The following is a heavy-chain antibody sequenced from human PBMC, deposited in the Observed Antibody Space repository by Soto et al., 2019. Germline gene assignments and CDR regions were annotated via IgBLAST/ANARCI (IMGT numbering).Heavy chain of an antibody. J-gene: IGHJ4*02. CDR3: AREYCTSARCYGVDY. Sequence: ASVKVSCKASGYTFTSYGISWVRQAPGQGLEWMGWSNTYNGNGIYVQELQGRVTMTTDTSTTTAYMELRSLRSDDTAVYYCAREYCTSARCYGVDYWGQGVLVTVSS. V-gene: IGHV1-18*01. CDR2: SNTYNGNG. CDR1: GYTFTSYG. D-gene: IGHD2-2*01.